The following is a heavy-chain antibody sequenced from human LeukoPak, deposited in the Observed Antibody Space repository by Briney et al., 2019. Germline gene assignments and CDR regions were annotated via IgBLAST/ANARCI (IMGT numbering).Heavy chain of an antibody. Sequence: ASVKVPCKASGGTFSSYAISWVRQAPGQGLEWMGGIIPIFGTANYAQKFQGRVTITTDESTSTAYMELNSLTSDDTAVYYCATGPTMPAPDTSPGLLDFWGQGTLVTVSS. D-gene: IGHD6-13*01. CDR3: ATGPTMPAPDTSPGLLDF. CDR2: IIPIFGTA. CDR1: GGTFSSYA. V-gene: IGHV1-69*05. J-gene: IGHJ4*02.